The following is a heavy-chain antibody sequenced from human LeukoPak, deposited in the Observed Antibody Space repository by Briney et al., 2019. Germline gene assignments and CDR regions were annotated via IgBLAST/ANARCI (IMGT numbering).Heavy chain of an antibody. J-gene: IGHJ4*02. V-gene: IGHV4-4*07. Sequence: PSETLSLTCTVSGGSFTTYYWSCIRQLAGRGREWIGHIDSSGTTNYNPSLKSRVTMSTDPSKNQFSLKLSSVTAADTAIYYCARDAKYYYGSRTFFFYEHWGQGTLLTVSS. CDR3: ARDAKYYYGSRTFFFYEH. CDR2: IDSSGTT. D-gene: IGHD3-10*01. CDR1: GGSFTTYY.